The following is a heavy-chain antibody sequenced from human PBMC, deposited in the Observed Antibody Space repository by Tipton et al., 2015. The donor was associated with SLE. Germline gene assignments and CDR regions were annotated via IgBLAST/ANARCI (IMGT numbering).Heavy chain of an antibody. D-gene: IGHD2-21*02. V-gene: IGHV4-4*07. CDR1: GGSISNYF. Sequence: TLSLTCSVSGGSISNYFWSWIRQPAGKGLEWIGRIYRSGSTDYNTSLKSRVTMSVDTSRKRFSLKLTSVTAADAAVYYCAREGDRDYFDFWGQGMLVTVSS. CDR2: IYRSGST. J-gene: IGHJ4*02. CDR3: AREGDRDYFDF.